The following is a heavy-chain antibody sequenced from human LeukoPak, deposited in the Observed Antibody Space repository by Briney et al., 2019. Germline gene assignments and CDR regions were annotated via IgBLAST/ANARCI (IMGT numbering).Heavy chain of an antibody. J-gene: IGHJ6*02. CDR1: GFTFNNYW. V-gene: IGHV3-74*01. CDR2: INNDGSSA. CDR3: ARRGAGHGMDV. D-gene: IGHD3-10*01. Sequence: GGSLRLSCAASGFTFNNYWIHWVRQVPGKGLVWVSRINNDGSSASYVDSVKGRFTISRDNAKNTLFLQMNSLRAEDTAVYYCARRGAGHGMDVWGQGTTVIVSS.